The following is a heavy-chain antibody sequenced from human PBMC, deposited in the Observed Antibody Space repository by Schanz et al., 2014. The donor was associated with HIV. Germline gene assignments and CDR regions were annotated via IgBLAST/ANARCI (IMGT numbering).Heavy chain of an antibody. Sequence: QVELVESGGGVVQPGGSLRLSCATSGFIFRSYAVHWVRQAPGKGLEWVAVISHDGRSQFYGDSVKGRFIVSRDNRGXXVFLQTHSLRXXXXXXXYCAKDGSSSGWVVGDYWGPGTQVTVSS. D-gene: IGHD6-19*01. V-gene: IGHV3-33*05. CDR3: AKDGSSSGWVVGDY. CDR2: ISHDGRSQ. J-gene: IGHJ4*02. CDR1: GFIFRSYA.